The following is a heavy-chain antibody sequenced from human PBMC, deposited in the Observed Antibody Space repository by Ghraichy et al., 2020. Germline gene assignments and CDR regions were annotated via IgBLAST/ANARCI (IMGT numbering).Heavy chain of an antibody. CDR1: GFTFSSYA. V-gene: IGHV3-23*01. CDR2: ISGSGGST. D-gene: IGHD2-2*01. J-gene: IGHJ6*02. CDR3: AKAIVPAADIYYYYGMDV. Sequence: GGSLRLSCAASGFTFSSYAMSWVRQAPGKGLEWVSVISGSGGSTSYADSGKGRFTISRDNSKNTLYLQMNSLRAEDTAVYYCAKAIVPAADIYYYYGMDVRGQGTTVTVSS.